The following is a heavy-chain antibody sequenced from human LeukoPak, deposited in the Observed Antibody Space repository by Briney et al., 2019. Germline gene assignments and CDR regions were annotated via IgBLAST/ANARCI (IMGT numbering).Heavy chain of an antibody. CDR3: ARSSGYSPKYYFDY. D-gene: IGHD3-22*01. CDR1: GYTFTGYY. V-gene: IGHV1-2*02. J-gene: IGHJ4*02. CDR2: INPNSGGT. Sequence: ASVKVSRKASGYTFTGYYMHWVRQAPGQGLEWMGWINPNSGGTNYAQKVQGRVTMTRDTSISTAYMELSKLRSDDTAVYYCARSSGYSPKYYFDYWGQGTLVTVSS.